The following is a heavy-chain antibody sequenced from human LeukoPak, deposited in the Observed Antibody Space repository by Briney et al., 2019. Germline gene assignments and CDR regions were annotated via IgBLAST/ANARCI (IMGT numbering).Heavy chain of an antibody. CDR3: AKVAYHYVWGSYWYFDL. V-gene: IGHV3-30-3*02. Sequence: GGSLRLSCAASGFTFSSYAMHWVRQAPGKGLEWVAVISYDGNNKYYADSVKGRFTISRDSSKKTLYMQMNGLRAEDTAVYYCAKVAYHYVWGSYWYFDLWGRGTLVTVSS. CDR1: GFTFSSYA. D-gene: IGHD3-16*01. CDR2: ISYDGNNK. J-gene: IGHJ2*01.